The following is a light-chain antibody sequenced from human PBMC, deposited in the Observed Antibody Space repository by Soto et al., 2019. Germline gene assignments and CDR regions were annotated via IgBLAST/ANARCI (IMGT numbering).Light chain of an antibody. CDR1: SSDVGGYNF. Sequence: QSALTQPASVSGSPGQSITISCTGTSSDVGGYNFVSWYQHHPGKAPKLMIYDVSNRPSGVSNRFSGSKSGNTASLTISGLQAEDEADYYFSSYIASSTSVAFGGGTKLTVL. CDR2: DVS. J-gene: IGLJ2*01. CDR3: SSYIASSTSVA. V-gene: IGLV2-14*03.